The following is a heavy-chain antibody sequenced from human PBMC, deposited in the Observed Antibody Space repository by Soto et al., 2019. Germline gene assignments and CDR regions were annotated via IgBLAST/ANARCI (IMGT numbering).Heavy chain of an antibody. CDR1: GFTFSDYY. CDR3: ARLNYDFWSGYFDY. CDR2: ISSSGSTI. V-gene: IGHV3-11*01. J-gene: IGHJ4*02. Sequence: GGSLRLSCAASGFTFSDYYMSWIRQAPGKGLVWVSYISSSGSTIYYADSVKGRFTISRDNAKNSLYLQMNSLRAEDTAVYYCARLNYDFWSGYFDYWGQGTLVTGSS. D-gene: IGHD3-3*01.